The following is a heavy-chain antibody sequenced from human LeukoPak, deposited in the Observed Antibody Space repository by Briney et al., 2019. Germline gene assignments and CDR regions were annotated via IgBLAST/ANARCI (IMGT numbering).Heavy chain of an antibody. CDR1: GFTFSSYA. CDR2: IGGSGST. CDR3: AKDLSEEDSSGYYYWNAFDI. D-gene: IGHD3-22*01. Sequence: GGSLRLSVAASGFTFSSYAMSWFGRAPGKGLEWVSVIGGSGSTYYADSVKGRFTISRDNSKNTLYLQMNSLRAEDTAVYYCAKDLSEEDSSGYYYWNAFDIWGQGTMVTVSS. V-gene: IGHV3-23*01. J-gene: IGHJ3*02.